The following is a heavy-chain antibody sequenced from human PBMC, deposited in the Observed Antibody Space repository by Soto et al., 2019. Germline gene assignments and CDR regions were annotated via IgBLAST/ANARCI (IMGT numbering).Heavy chain of an antibody. V-gene: IGHV2-70*01. CDR1: GFSLSTTGMC. D-gene: IGHD3-9*01. CDR2: IDWDDDK. CDR3: ARSLRYFDCLLGSQMDV. Sequence: SGPTLVNPTQTLTLTCTFSGFSLSTTGMCVSWIRQPPGKALEWLALIDWDDDKYYSTSLKTRLTISKDTSKNQVVLTMTNMDPVDTATYYCARSLRYFDCLLGSQMDVWGQGTTVTVSS. J-gene: IGHJ6*02.